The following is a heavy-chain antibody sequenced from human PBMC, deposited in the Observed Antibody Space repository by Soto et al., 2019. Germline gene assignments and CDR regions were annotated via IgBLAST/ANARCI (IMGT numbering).Heavy chain of an antibody. Sequence: QVQLQESGPGRVKPSQTLSLTCSVSGGSISSGGYYWSWIRQHPGKGLEWIGYIYYSGSTYYNPSLKSRASISVDTSKNQFSLKLSFVTAADTAVYYFARLYYYGSGSYDYWGQGTLVTVSS. CDR2: IYYSGST. CDR3: ARLYYYGSGSYDY. V-gene: IGHV4-31*03. J-gene: IGHJ4*02. CDR1: GGSISSGGYY. D-gene: IGHD3-10*01.